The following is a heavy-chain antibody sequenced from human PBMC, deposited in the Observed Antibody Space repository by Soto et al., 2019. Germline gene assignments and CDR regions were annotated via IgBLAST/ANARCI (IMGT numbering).Heavy chain of an antibody. Sequence: QLQLHQSGSGLVKASQTLSLTCTFSGASIPYGGYSWSWIRQPAGKGLEWIGYISHLENTFYNPSFQSRLTLSLDRSKNQFSIKLASMTAADTAVYYCARGGGYDPFDYWGQGTLVTVAS. CDR1: GASIPYGGYS. CDR3: ARGGGYDPFDY. CDR2: ISHLENT. V-gene: IGHV4-30-2*01. D-gene: IGHD5-12*01. J-gene: IGHJ4*02.